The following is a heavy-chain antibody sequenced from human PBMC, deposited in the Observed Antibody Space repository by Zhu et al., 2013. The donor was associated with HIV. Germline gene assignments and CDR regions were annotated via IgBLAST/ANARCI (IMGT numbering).Heavy chain of an antibody. CDR2: INPNSGGT. Sequence: QVQLVQSGAEVKKPGASVKVSCKASGYTFTGYYMHWVRQAPGQGLEWMGWINPNSGGTNYAQKFQGRVTMTRDTSISTAYMELSRLRSDDTAVYYCARDWGRVRGGFGGIEQSFDYWGQGTLVTVSS. J-gene: IGHJ4*02. D-gene: IGHD3-10*01. CDR1: GYTFTGYY. CDR3: ARDWGRVRGGFGGIEQSFDY. V-gene: IGHV1-2*02.